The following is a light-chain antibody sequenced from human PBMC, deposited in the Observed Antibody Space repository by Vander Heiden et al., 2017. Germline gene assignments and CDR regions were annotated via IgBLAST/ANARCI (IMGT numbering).Light chain of an antibody. CDR3: QSYDSSLSGSV. CDR2: GNS. Sequence: QSVLTQPPSVSGAPGQRVTISCTGSSSNSGAGYDVHWYQQLPGTAPKLLIYGNSNRHSGVPDRFSGSKSGTSASLAITGLQAEDEADYYCQSYDSSLSGSVFGGGTKLTVL. J-gene: IGLJ3*02. V-gene: IGLV1-40*01. CDR1: SSNSGAGYD.